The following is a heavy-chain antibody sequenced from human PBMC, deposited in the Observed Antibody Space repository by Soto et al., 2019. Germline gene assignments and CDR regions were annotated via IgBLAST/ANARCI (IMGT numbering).Heavy chain of an antibody. Sequence: PGGSLRLSCAASGFTFSSYAMSRVRQAPGKGLEWVSAISGSGGSTYYADSVKGRFTISRDNSKNTLYLQMNSLRAEDTAVYYCATQDYGFWSGPNPNNYGMDVWGQGTTVTVSS. CDR3: ATQDYGFWSGPNPNNYGMDV. V-gene: IGHV3-23*01. CDR1: GFTFSSYA. J-gene: IGHJ6*02. D-gene: IGHD3-3*01. CDR2: ISGSGGST.